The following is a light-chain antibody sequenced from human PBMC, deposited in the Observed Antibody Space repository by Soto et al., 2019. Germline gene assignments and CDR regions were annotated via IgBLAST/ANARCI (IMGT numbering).Light chain of an antibody. CDR2: NIN. CDR1: SGSVSYKYY. Sequence: QTVVTQEPSFSVSPGGTVTLTCGLSSGSVSYKYYPSWYQQTPGQTPRTLIYNINTRSSGVPDRFSGSKSGNTASLTVSGLQAEDEADYYCSSYAGSNNYVFGTGTQLTVL. CDR3: SSYAGSNNYV. V-gene: IGLV8-61*01. J-gene: IGLJ1*01.